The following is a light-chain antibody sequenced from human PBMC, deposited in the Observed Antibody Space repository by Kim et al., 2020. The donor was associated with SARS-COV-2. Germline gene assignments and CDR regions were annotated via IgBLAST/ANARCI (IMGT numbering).Light chain of an antibody. CDR2: DKN. CDR1: SSTIGNNS. J-gene: IGLJ1*01. CDR3: GTWDSSLNVYV. V-gene: IGLV1-51*01. Sequence: GQKVTISCSVSSSTIGNNSVSWYQQLPGTAPKLLIYDKNKRPSGIPDRFSGSKSGTSATLGITGLQTGDEADYYCGTWDSSLNVYVFGSGTKVTVL.